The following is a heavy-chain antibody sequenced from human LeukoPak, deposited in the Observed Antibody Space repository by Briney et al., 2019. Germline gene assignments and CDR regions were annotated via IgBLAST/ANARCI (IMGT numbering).Heavy chain of an antibody. D-gene: IGHD6-13*01. CDR3: AKDRDSSSWYSMYFDY. Sequence: GGSLRLSCAASGFTFSSYGMHWVRQAPGKGLEWVSAISGSGGSTYYADSVKGRFTISRDNSKNTLYLQMNSLRAEDTAVYYCAKDRDSSSWYSMYFDYWGQGTLVTVSS. J-gene: IGHJ4*02. CDR1: GFTFSSYG. CDR2: ISGSGGST. V-gene: IGHV3-23*01.